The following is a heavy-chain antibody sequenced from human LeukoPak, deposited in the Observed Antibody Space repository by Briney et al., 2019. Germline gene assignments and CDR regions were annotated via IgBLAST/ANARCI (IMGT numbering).Heavy chain of an antibody. D-gene: IGHD6-13*01. CDR3: ARPSAAGTDDAFDI. CDR1: GYSFSTYW. CDR2: IYPGDSDT. V-gene: IGHV5-51*01. J-gene: IGHJ3*02. Sequence: GESLKISCKGSGYSFSTYWIGWVRQMPGKGLEWLGIIYPGDSDTRYSPSFQGQVTISADKSIRTAYLQWSSLKASDTAVYYCARPSAAGTDDAFDIWGQGTMVTVSS.